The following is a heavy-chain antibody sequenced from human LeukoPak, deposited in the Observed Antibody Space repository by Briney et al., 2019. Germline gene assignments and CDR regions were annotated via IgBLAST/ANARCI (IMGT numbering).Heavy chain of an antibody. D-gene: IGHD2-15*01. CDR3: TTAPGVVVVAATHYYYGMDV. CDR1: GFTFSNAW. V-gene: IGHV3-15*01. Sequence: GGSLRLSCAPPGFTFSNAWMSWVRQAPGKGREWVARIKSKTDGGTTDYAAPVKGRLTISRDDSKNTLYLQMNSLKTEDTAVYYCTTAPGVVVVAATHYYYGMDVWGKGTTVTVSS. CDR2: IKSKTDGGTT. J-gene: IGHJ6*04.